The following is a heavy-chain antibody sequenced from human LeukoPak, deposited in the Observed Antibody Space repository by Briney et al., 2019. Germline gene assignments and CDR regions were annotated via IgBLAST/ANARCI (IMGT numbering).Heavy chain of an antibody. D-gene: IGHD2-2*01. CDR1: GGTFSSYA. CDR3: ARTGLSSPQGWVDY. J-gene: IGHJ4*02. CDR2: IIPIFGTA. V-gene: IGHV1-69*05. Sequence: SVKVSCKASGGTFSSYAISWVRQAPGQGLEWMGRIIPIFGTANYAQKFQGRVTIPTDESTSTAYMELSSLRSEDTAVYYCARTGLSSPQGWVDYWGQGTLVTVSS.